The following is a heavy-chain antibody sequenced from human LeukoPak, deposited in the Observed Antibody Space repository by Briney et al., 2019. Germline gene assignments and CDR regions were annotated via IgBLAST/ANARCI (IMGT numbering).Heavy chain of an antibody. CDR3: AGKAYSDWFDP. Sequence: SETLSLTCTVSGGSISSSSYYWGWIRQPPGKGLEWIGSIYHSGSTYYNPSLKSRVTISVDTSKNQFSLKLSSVTAADTAVYYCAGKAYSDWFDPWGQGTLVTVSS. CDR1: GGSISSSSYY. V-gene: IGHV4-39*01. J-gene: IGHJ5*02. D-gene: IGHD2-15*01. CDR2: IYHSGST.